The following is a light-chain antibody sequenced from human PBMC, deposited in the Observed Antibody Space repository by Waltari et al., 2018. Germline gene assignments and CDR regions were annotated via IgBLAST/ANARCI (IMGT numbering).Light chain of an antibody. CDR3: QHHVSLPVT. CDR2: GAC. J-gene: IGKJ1*01. CDR1: QSVNGA. Sequence: EIVLTQSPGSLSSSPGDRVTLSCRASQSVNGALAWYQQKPGQAPRLLLFGACNRATGIPERFSGSGSETDFSLTISTLEPEDFAVYYCQHHVSLPVTFGRGTKVEIK. V-gene: IGKV3-20*01.